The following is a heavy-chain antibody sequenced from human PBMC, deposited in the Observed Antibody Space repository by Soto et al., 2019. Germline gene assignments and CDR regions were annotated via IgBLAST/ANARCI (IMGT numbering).Heavy chain of an antibody. D-gene: IGHD6-6*01. J-gene: IGHJ3*02. CDR1: GFTFSSYA. V-gene: IGHV3-33*01. Sequence: QVQLVESGGGVVQPGRSLRLSCAASGFTFSSYAMHWVRQAPGKGLEWVAVIWYDGSNKYYADSVKGRFTISRDNSKNTLYLQMNSLRAEDTAVYYCARDPIIAARPGAFDIWGQGTMVTVSS. CDR2: IWYDGSNK. CDR3: ARDPIIAARPGAFDI.